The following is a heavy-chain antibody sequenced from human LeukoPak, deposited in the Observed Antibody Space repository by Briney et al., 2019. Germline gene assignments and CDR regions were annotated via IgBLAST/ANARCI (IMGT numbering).Heavy chain of an antibody. J-gene: IGHJ4*02. CDR3: ARARYSGSPFFDY. D-gene: IGHD1-26*01. CDR1: GFTFSSYW. Sequence: GGSLRFSCAASGFTFSSYWMSWVRQAPGKGLEWVANIKQDGSEKYYVDSVKGRFTISRDNAKNSLYLQMNSLRAEDTAVYYCARARYSGSPFFDYWGQGTLVTVSS. CDR2: IKQDGSEK. V-gene: IGHV3-7*01.